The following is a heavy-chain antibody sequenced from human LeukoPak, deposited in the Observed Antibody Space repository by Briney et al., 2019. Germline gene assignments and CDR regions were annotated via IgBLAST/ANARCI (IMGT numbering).Heavy chain of an antibody. CDR2: IYYSGST. J-gene: IGHJ6*02. V-gene: IGHV4-39*07. D-gene: IGHD3-16*01. CDR3: ASKKGGYYYGLDV. Sequence: PSETLSLTCTVSGGSISSSSYYWGWIRQPPGKGLEWIGSIYYSGSTYYNPSLKSRVTISVDTSKNQFSLKLRSVTAADTAVYYCASKKGGYYYGLDVWGQGTTVTVSS. CDR1: GGSISSSSYY.